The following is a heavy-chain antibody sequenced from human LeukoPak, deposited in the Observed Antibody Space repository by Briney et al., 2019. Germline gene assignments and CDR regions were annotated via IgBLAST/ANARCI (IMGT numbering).Heavy chain of an antibody. D-gene: IGHD2-2*02. J-gene: IGHJ5*02. CDR2: IIPILGIA. Sequence: ASVKVSCKASGGTFSSYAISWVRQAPGQGLEWMGRIIPILGIANYARKFQGRVTITADKSTSTAYMELSSLRSEDTAVYYCASMDCSSTSCSTNWFDPWGQGTLVTVSS. CDR3: ASMDCSSTSCSTNWFDP. V-gene: IGHV1-69*04. CDR1: GGTFSSYA.